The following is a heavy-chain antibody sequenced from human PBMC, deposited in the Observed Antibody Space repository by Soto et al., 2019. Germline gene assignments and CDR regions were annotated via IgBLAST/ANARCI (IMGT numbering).Heavy chain of an antibody. D-gene: IGHD6-19*01. V-gene: IGHV4-59*08. CDR1: GGSISSYY. J-gene: IGHJ6*03. Sequence: SETLSLTCTVSGGSISSYYWSWIRQPPGKGLEWIGYIYYSGSTNYNPSLKSRVTISVDTSKNQFSLKLSSVTAADTAVYYCARHGGSSGWYLGYYYYMDVWGKGTTVTVSS. CDR2: IYYSGST. CDR3: ARHGGSSGWYLGYYYYMDV.